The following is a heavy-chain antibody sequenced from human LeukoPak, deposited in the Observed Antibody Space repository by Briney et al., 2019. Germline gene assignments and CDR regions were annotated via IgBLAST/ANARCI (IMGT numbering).Heavy chain of an antibody. CDR2: IYSVGLT. CDR1: GFTVSSDY. J-gene: IGHJ3*02. CDR3: ARDYSGSGSYSAYDI. Sequence: GGSLRLSCAASGFTVSSDYMTWVRQAPGKGLEWVSVIYSVGLTYYADSVKGRFTISRDNSRNTLYLQMNSLRAEDTAVYYCARDYSGSGSYSAYDIWGQGTVVTVSS. D-gene: IGHD3-10*01. V-gene: IGHV3-53*01.